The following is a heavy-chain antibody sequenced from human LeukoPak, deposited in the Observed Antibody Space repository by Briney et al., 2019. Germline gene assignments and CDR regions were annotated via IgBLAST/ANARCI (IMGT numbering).Heavy chain of an antibody. CDR1: GFTFSSYA. Sequence: GGSPRLSGAASGFTFSSYAMSWVRQPPGKWLDLVSPISGSGGSTYYADSVKGRFTISRDNSKNTLYLQMNSLRAEDTAVYYCAKDIMTTVSDYYYYGMDVWGQGTTVTVSS. J-gene: IGHJ6*02. D-gene: IGHD4-4*01. CDR3: AKDIMTTVSDYYYYGMDV. V-gene: IGHV3-23*01. CDR2: ISGSGGST.